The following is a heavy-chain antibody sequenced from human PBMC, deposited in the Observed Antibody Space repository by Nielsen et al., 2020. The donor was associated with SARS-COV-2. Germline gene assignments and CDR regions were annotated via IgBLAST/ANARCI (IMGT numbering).Heavy chain of an antibody. V-gene: IGHV3-64*02. Sequence: GESLKISCAASGFTFSSYAMHWVRQAPGKGLEYVSAISSNGGSTYYADSVKGRFTISRDNSKNTLYLQMGSLRAEDTAVYYCARSGGLLWFGELFGYWGQGTLVTVSS. CDR1: GFTFSSYA. J-gene: IGHJ4*02. CDR3: ARSGGLLWFGELFGY. D-gene: IGHD3-10*01. CDR2: ISSNGGST.